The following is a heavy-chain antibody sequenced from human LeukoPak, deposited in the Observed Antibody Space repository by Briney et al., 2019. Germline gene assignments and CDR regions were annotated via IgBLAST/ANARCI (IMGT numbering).Heavy chain of an antibody. CDR3: PREDSSGYYYFDY. CDR2: IKQDGSEK. V-gene: IGHV3-7*01. J-gene: IGHJ4*02. CDR1: GFTFSSYW. Sequence: GGSLRLSCAASGFTFSSYWMSWVRQAPGKGLEWVANIKQDGSEKYYVDSVKGRFTISRDNAKNSLYLQMNSLRAEDTAVYYCPREDSSGYYYFDYWGQGTLVTVSS. D-gene: IGHD3-22*01.